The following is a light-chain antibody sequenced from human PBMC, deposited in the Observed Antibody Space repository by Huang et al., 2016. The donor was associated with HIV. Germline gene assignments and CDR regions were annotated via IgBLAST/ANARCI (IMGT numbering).Light chain of an antibody. CDR3: QQRSKWPLT. Sequence: EIVLTQSPVTLSLSPGDRATLSCRTSPSLGTYLAWYQQKSGQAPRLLIYDVSNRAAGVPARFSASGSETDFTLTIASLDPDDFAIYHCQQRSKWPLTFGGGTKVEMK. CDR2: DVS. V-gene: IGKV3-11*01. CDR1: PSLGTY. J-gene: IGKJ4*01.